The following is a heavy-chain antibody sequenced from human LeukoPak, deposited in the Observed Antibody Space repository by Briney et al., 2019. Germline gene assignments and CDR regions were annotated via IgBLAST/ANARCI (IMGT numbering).Heavy chain of an antibody. D-gene: IGHD6-13*01. Sequence: GRSLRLSCVASGFTFRRYDMHWVRQAPGKELEWVAVIANDGRNEIYADSVKGRFTISRDNSKNTLYLQMNSLRAEDTAVYYCARAAAVSGAFRDNWFDPWGQGTLVTVSS. CDR1: GFTFRRYD. V-gene: IGHV3-30*04. J-gene: IGHJ5*02. CDR2: IANDGRNE. CDR3: ARAAAVSGAFRDNWFDP.